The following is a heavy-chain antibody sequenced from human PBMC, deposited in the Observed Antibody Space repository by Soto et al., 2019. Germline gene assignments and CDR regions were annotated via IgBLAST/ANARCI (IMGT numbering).Heavy chain of an antibody. D-gene: IGHD3-22*01. J-gene: IGHJ4*02. Sequence: SETLSLTCTVSGGSISSYYWSWIRQPPGKGLEWIGYIYYSGSTNYNPSLKSRVTISVDTSKNQFSLKLSSVTAADTAVYYCAREHKTYYYDSSGYYAEGYYFDYWGRGTLVTVSS. CDR2: IYYSGST. CDR3: AREHKTYYYDSSGYYAEGYYFDY. V-gene: IGHV4-59*01. CDR1: GGSISSYY.